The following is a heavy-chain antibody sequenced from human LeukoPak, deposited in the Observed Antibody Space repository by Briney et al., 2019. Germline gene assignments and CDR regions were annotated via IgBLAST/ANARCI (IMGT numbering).Heavy chain of an antibody. D-gene: IGHD6-13*01. CDR1: GYTFTSYG. J-gene: IGHJ4*02. Sequence: ASVKVSCKASGYTFTSYGISRVRQAPGQGLEWMGWINPNSGGTNYAQKFQGRVTMTRDTSISTAYMELSRLRSDDTAVYYCALGAGTLDYWGQGTLVTVSS. V-gene: IGHV1-2*02. CDR3: ALGAGTLDY. CDR2: INPNSGGT.